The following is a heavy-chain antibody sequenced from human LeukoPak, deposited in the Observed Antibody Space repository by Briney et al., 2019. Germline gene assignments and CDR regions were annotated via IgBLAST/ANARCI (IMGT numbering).Heavy chain of an antibody. CDR1: GFTFGPYW. CDR2: INGDGNER. J-gene: IGHJ4*02. CDR3: ARAPTVLVGYCSSSSCQADY. Sequence: PGGSLRLSCAASGFTFGPYWMSWVRQAPGKGLEWVANINGDGNERFYVESVKGRFTISRDNAENSLYLQMNSLRVEDTAVYYCARAPTVLVGYCSSSSCQADYWGQGTLVTVSS. V-gene: IGHV3-7*01. D-gene: IGHD2-2*01.